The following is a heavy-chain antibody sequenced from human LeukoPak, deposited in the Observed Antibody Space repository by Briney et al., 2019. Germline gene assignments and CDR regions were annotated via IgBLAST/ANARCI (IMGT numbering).Heavy chain of an antibody. CDR3: AELGITMIGGV. J-gene: IGHJ6*04. CDR1: GFTVSSNS. Sequence: GRSLRLSCTVSGFTVSSNSMSWVRQAPGKGLEWVSFIYSDNTHYSDSVKGRFTISRDNAKNSLYLQMNSLRAEDTAVYYCAELGITMIGGVWGKGTTVTISS. V-gene: IGHV3-53*01. CDR2: IYSDNT. D-gene: IGHD3-10*02.